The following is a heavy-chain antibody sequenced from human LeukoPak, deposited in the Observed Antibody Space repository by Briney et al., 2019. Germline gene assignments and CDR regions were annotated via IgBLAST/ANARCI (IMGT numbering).Heavy chain of an antibody. CDR2: IYSGGTT. CDR1: GFIVSSNY. CDR3: AVLRKTYYYGSGDDI. V-gene: IGHV3-53*01. Sequence: GGSLRLSCAASGFIVSSNYMSWVRQAPGKGLEWVSVIYSGGTTYYADSVKGRFTISRYNSKNTLYLQMNSLRDEDTAVYYCAVLRKTYYYGSGDDIWGQGTMVTVSS. D-gene: IGHD3-10*01. J-gene: IGHJ3*02.